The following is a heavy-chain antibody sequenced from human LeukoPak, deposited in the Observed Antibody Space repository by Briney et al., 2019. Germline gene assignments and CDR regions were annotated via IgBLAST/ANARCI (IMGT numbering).Heavy chain of an antibody. CDR2: IGDTGGRT. D-gene: IGHD3-9*01. CDR3: AKGTMYYDILDY. V-gene: IGHV3-23*01. CDR1: GFTFSRYA. Sequence: RGSLRLSCAASGFTFSRYAVSWVRQAPGRGLECVSTIGDTGGRTYYADSVKGRFTISRDNSKNTLYLQMNSLRAEDTAIYYCAKGTMYYDILDYWGQGTLVTVAS. J-gene: IGHJ4*02.